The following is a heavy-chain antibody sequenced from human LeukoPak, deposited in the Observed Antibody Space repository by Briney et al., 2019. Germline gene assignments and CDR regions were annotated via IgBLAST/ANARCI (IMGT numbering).Heavy chain of an antibody. CDR1: GFTFSSYA. V-gene: IGHV3-23*01. J-gene: IGHJ5*02. CDR3: ARGKRLSRINWFDP. Sequence: GGSLRLSCAASGFTFSSYAMSWVRQAPGKGLEWVSAISVRGGSTFYADSVKGRFTISRDNSKNTLYLQMNSLRAEDTAVYYCARGKRLSRINWFDPWGQGTLVTVSS. CDR2: ISVRGGST. D-gene: IGHD2-15*01.